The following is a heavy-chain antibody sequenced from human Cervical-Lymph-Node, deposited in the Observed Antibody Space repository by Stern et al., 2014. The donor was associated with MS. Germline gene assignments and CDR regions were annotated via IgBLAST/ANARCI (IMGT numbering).Heavy chain of an antibody. J-gene: IGHJ4*02. CDR1: GFTFSTFW. CDR3: ARGLRGY. Sequence: EVQLVESGGGLVQPGGSLRLSCAASGFTFSTFWMSWVRQAPGKGLEWVAIINQDATEKYYGDSVKGRFTISRDNAKNSLYLEMNSLRVEDTAVYYCARGLRGYWGQGTLVTVSS. CDR2: INQDATEK. V-gene: IGHV3-7*04.